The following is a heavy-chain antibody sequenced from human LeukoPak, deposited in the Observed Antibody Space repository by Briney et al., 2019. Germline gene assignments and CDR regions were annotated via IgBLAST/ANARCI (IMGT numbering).Heavy chain of an antibody. V-gene: IGHV1-69*05. CDR1: GGTFSSYA. CDR3: ARAADSGDRPDYYYYMDV. Sequence: GASVKVSCKASGGTFSSYAISWVRQAPGQGLEWMGGIIPIFGTANYAQKFQGRVTITTDESTSTAYMELSSLRSEDTAVYYCARAADSGDRPDYYYYMDVWGKGTTVTVSS. D-gene: IGHD5-12*01. J-gene: IGHJ6*03. CDR2: IIPIFGTA.